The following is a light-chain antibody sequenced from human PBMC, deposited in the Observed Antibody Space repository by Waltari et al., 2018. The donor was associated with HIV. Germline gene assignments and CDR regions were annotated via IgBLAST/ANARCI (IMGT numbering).Light chain of an antibody. Sequence: DIQLTQSPSTLSVSVGVRLTITCRACENINTFLVWYQQKPGKAPRLLIFRASTLQNGVPSRFIGSGSGTDFTLTISSLQPDDFATYYCQHYTSSFRTFGQGTRVDMK. J-gene: IGKJ1*01. CDR1: ENINTF. CDR2: RAS. CDR3: QHYTSSFRT. V-gene: IGKV1-5*03.